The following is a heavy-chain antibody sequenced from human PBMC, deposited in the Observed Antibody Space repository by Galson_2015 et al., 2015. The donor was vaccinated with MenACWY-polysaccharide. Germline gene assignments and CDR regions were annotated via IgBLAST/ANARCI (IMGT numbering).Heavy chain of an antibody. CDR2: IKKDGSEK. CDR1: GFTFSSYE. Sequence: SLRLSCAASGFTFSSYEMNWVRQAPGKGLEWVANIKKDGSEKYYVDSVKGRFTISRDNALYLQMNSLRAEDTAVYFCARGHYGMDVWGQGTTVTVSS. V-gene: IGHV3-7*01. CDR3: ARGHYGMDV. J-gene: IGHJ6*02.